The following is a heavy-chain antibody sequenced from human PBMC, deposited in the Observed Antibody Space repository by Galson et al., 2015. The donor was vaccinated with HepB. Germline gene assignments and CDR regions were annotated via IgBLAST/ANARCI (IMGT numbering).Heavy chain of an antibody. V-gene: IGHV1-2*06. Sequence: VKVSCKASGYTFTGYYMHWVRQAPGQGLEWMGRINPNSGGTNYAQKFQGRVTMTRDTSISTAYMELSRLRSDDTAVYYCASSMYYDFWSGYSTDYWGQGTLVTVSS. CDR1: GYTFTGYY. D-gene: IGHD3-3*01. CDR3: ASSMYYDFWSGYSTDY. J-gene: IGHJ4*02. CDR2: INPNSGGT.